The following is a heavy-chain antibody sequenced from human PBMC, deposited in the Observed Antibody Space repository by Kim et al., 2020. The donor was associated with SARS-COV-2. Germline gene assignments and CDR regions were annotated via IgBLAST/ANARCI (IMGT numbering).Heavy chain of an antibody. CDR2: INSDGSST. J-gene: IGHJ5*01. CDR1: GFTFSSYW. Sequence: GGSLRLSCAASGFTFSSYWMHWVRQAPEKGLVWVSRINSDGSSTGYADSVKGRFVISRENAKNTLYLQMNSLRAEDTAVYYCARGYQWFNSWGQGTLVTVSS. V-gene: IGHV3-74*01. CDR3: ARGYQWFNS. D-gene: IGHD2-15*01.